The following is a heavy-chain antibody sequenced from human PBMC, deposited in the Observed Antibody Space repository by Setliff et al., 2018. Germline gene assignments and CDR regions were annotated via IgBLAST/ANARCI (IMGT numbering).Heavy chain of an antibody. V-gene: IGHV3-23*03. Sequence: PGGSLRLSCAASGFTFSSDAMTWVRQAPGKGLEWVSTIFGGDSSTYYADSVRGRFTISRDNSRSTVSLQMSSLRAEDTAVYYCAKEIQPRRGPVYDSSGLAFDYWGQGTLVTVSS. CDR1: GFTFSSDA. J-gene: IGHJ4*01. CDR2: IFGGDSST. D-gene: IGHD3-22*01. CDR3: AKEIQPRRGPVYDSSGLAFDY.